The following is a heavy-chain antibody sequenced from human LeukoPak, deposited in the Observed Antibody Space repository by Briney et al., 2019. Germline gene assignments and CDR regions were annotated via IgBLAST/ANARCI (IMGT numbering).Heavy chain of an antibody. D-gene: IGHD1-26*01. CDR2: FDPEDGET. CDR3: ATDSTEWEL. J-gene: IGHJ4*02. V-gene: IGHV1-24*01. CDR1: GYTLTELS. Sequence: ASVKVSCKVSGYTLTELSMRWVRQAPGKRLEWMGGFDPEDGETIYAQKFQGRVTMTEDTSTHTAYMELSSLRSEDTAVYYCATDSTEWELWGQGTLVTVSS.